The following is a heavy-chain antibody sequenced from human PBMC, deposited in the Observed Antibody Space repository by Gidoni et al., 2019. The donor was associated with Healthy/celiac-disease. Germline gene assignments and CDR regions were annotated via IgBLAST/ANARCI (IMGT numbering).Heavy chain of an antibody. CDR1: GFTFSSYA. CDR3: AREGCSSTSCYPYFDY. Sequence: QVQLVESGGGVVQHGRSLRLSCAASGFTFSSYAMHWVRQATGKGLEWVAVISYDGSNKYYADSVKGRFTISRDNSKNTLYLQMNSLRAEDTAVYYCAREGCSSTSCYPYFDYWGQGTLVTVSS. J-gene: IGHJ4*02. V-gene: IGHV3-30*04. D-gene: IGHD2-2*01. CDR2: ISYDGSNK.